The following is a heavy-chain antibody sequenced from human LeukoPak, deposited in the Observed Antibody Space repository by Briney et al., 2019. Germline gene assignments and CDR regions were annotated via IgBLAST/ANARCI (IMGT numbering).Heavy chain of an antibody. V-gene: IGHV1-24*01. J-gene: IGHJ3*02. Sequence: ASVTVSCKVSGYTLTELSMHWVRQAPAKGLEWMGGFDREDGETIYAQRFQGRVTMTEDTSTDTAYMELSSLRSEDTAVYYCATRNHLLGGYFNGAFDIWGQGTLVTVSS. D-gene: IGHD1-14*01. CDR2: FDREDGET. CDR1: GYTLTELS. CDR3: ATRNHLLGGYFNGAFDI.